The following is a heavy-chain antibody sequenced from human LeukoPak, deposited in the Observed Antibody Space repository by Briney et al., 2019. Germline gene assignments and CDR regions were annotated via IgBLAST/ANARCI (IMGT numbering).Heavy chain of an antibody. J-gene: IGHJ4*02. CDR1: GFIFSSYG. CDR2: ISYDGSKK. Sequence: GRSLRLSCAASGFIFSSYGMHWVRQAPGKGLEWVAVISYDGSKKYYADSVKGRFTISRDNSKNTLYLQMNSLRVEDTAVYYCARDSPPDYWGQGTLVTVSS. CDR3: ARDSPPDY. V-gene: IGHV3-30*03.